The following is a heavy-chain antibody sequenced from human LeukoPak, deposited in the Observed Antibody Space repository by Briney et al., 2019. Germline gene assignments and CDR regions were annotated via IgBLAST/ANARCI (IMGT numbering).Heavy chain of an antibody. J-gene: IGHJ4*02. CDR1: GGTFSSYA. Sequence: SVKVSCKASGGTFSSYAISWVRQAPGQGLEWMGRIIPILGIANYAQKFQGRVTITADKSTSTAYMELSSLRSEDTAVYYCARRYCSSTSCHFDYWGQGTLVTVSS. D-gene: IGHD2-2*01. CDR3: ARRYCSSTSCHFDY. V-gene: IGHV1-69*04. CDR2: IIPILGIA.